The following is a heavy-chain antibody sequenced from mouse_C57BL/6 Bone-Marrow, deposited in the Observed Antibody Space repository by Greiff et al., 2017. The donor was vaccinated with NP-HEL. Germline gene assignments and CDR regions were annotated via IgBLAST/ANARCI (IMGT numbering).Heavy chain of an antibody. V-gene: IGHV14-2*01. J-gene: IGHJ3*01. CDR1: GFNIKDYY. CDR2: IDPEDGET. CDR3: ARSLYYYGSSYGFAY. D-gene: IGHD1-1*01. Sequence: EVKLVESGAELVKPGASVKLSCTASGFNIKDYYMHWVKQRPEQGLEWIGRIDPEDGETKYDPKLQGKATITADKSSNTAYLQLSSLTSEYTAVYYCARSLYYYGSSYGFAYWGQGTLVTVSA.